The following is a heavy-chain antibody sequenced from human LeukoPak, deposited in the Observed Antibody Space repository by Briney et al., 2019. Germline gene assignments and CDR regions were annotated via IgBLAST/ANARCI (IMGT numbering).Heavy chain of an antibody. Sequence: ASVKFSCKASGGTLSSYAISWVRQAPGQGLEWMGGIIPIFGTANYAQKFQGRVTITTDESTSTAYMELSSLRSEDTAVYYCARGTTPEYFQHWGQGTLVTVSS. D-gene: IGHD4-17*01. CDR1: GGTLSSYA. CDR3: ARGTTPEYFQH. V-gene: IGHV1-69*05. J-gene: IGHJ1*01. CDR2: IIPIFGTA.